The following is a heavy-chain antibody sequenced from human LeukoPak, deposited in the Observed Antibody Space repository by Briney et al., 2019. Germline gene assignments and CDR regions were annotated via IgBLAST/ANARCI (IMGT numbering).Heavy chain of an antibody. D-gene: IGHD5-18*01. CDR3: ARDRSYGSQYLDY. CDR1: GFTFSSYG. V-gene: IGHV3-21*04. J-gene: IGHJ4*02. CDR2: ISSSSSYI. Sequence: GGSLRLSCAASGFTFSSYGMNWVRQAPGKGLEWVSSISSSSSYIYYADSVKGRFTISRDNAKNSLYLQMNSLRAEDTALYYCARDRSYGSQYLDYWGQGTPVTVSS.